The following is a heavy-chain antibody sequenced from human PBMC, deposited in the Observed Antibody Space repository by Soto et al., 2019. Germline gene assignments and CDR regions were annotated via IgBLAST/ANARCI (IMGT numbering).Heavy chain of an antibody. D-gene: IGHD2-21*01. V-gene: IGHV4-39*01. CDR2: THQTGNT. CDR1: GDSIRRSNSY. CDR3: GRHPSVMARESYFDY. Sequence: QLRLQESGPGLEKPSETLSLTCTVSGDSIRRSNSYWGWIRQPPGKGLELIGITHQTGNTYYSPSLKSRVSISVDTPKNRLSVMLSGVSAADAAVYYCGRHPSVMARESYFDYWGQGTHLTVS. J-gene: IGHJ4*02.